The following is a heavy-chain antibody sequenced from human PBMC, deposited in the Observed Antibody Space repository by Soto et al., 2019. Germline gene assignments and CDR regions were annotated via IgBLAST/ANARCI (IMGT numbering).Heavy chain of an antibody. CDR1: GYTFTSYD. CDR3: ARSPRTYYDILTGLFRRGDYYYGMDV. Sequence: ASVKVSCKSSGYTFTSYDINWLRQSTGQGLEWMGWMNPNRGNTGYAQKFQGRVTMTRNTSISTAYMELSSLRSEDTAVYYCARSPRTYYDILTGLFRRGDYYYGMDVWGQGTTVTVSS. J-gene: IGHJ6*02. CDR2: MNPNRGNT. V-gene: IGHV1-8*01. D-gene: IGHD3-9*01.